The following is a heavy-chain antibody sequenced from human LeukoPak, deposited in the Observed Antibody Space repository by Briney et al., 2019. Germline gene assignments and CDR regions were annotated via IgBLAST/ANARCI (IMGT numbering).Heavy chain of an antibody. Sequence: GASVKVSCKASGYTFTCYYMHWVRQAPGQGLEWMGWISAYNGNTNYAQKLQGRVTMTTDTSTSTAYMELRSLRSDDTAVYYCARDSPRGYSYGSDYWGQGTLVTVSS. CDR1: GYTFTCYY. CDR2: ISAYNGNT. CDR3: ARDSPRGYSYGSDY. V-gene: IGHV1-18*04. J-gene: IGHJ4*02. D-gene: IGHD5-18*01.